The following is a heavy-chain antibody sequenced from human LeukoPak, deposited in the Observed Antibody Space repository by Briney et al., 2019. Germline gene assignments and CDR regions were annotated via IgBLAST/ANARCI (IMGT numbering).Heavy chain of an antibody. CDR2: ISGSGGST. D-gene: IGHD3-10*01. V-gene: IGHV3-23*01. CDR3: AKDRWGFGDVGGWFDP. Sequence: GGSLRLSCAASGFTFSSYAMSWVRQAPGKGLEWVPAISGSGGSTYYAGSVKGRFTISRDNSKNTLYLQMNSLRAEDTAVYYCAKDRWGFGDVGGWFDPWGQGTLVTVSS. J-gene: IGHJ5*02. CDR1: GFTFSSYA.